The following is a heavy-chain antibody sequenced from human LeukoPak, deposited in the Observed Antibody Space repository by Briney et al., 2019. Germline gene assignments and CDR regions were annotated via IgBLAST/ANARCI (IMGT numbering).Heavy chain of an antibody. CDR1: GFTFSSYG. J-gene: IGHJ4*02. V-gene: IGHV3-30*18. CDR2: ISYDGSNK. D-gene: IGHD1-26*01. Sequence: PGRSLRLSCAASGFTFSSYGMHWVRQAPGKGLEWVAVISYDGSNKYYADSVKGRFTISRDNSKNTLYLQMNSLRAEDTAVYYCAKGLSGSYVGGSDYWGQGTLVTVSS. CDR3: AKGLSGSYVGGSDY.